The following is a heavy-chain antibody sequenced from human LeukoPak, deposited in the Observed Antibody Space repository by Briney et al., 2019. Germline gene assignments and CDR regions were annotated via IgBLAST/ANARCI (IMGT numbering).Heavy chain of an antibody. V-gene: IGHV4-4*07. J-gene: IGHJ5*02. CDR3: ARDRGVRGGSYGTWFDP. Sequence: SETLSLTCTVPGGSISSYYWSWIRQPAGKGLEWIGRIYTSGSTNYNPSLKSRVTISVDTSKNQFSQKLISVTAADAAVDYCARDRGVRGGSYGTWFDPWGQGTLVTVAS. CDR1: GGSISSYY. CDR2: IYTSGST. D-gene: IGHD1-26*01.